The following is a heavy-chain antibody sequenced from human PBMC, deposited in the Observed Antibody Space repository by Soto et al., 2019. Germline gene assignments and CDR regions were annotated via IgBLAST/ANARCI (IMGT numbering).Heavy chain of an antibody. CDR3: ARGPVLEWLSLDY. CDR1: GGSISSSNW. Sequence: SETLSLTCAVSGGSISSSNWWSWVRQPPGKGLEWIGEIYHSGSTNYNPSLKSRVTISVDKSKNQFSLKLSSVTAADTAVYYCARGPVLEWLSLDYWGQGTLVTVSS. V-gene: IGHV4-4*02. CDR2: IYHSGST. D-gene: IGHD3-3*01. J-gene: IGHJ4*02.